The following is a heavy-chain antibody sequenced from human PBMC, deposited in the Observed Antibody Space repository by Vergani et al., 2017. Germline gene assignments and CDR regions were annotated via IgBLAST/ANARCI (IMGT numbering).Heavy chain of an antibody. D-gene: IGHD2-2*02. Sequence: QVQLVESGGGVVQPGGSLRLSCTASGFTFSTLALHWFRQAPGKGVEWVTSIRSDGTVQKYEDSVKGRFTISRDNSKKAVYLQMSSLRPEDTAVYYCAKRRDGCGPNCYILDFWGQGTLVTVSS. V-gene: IGHV3-30*02. CDR3: AKRRDGCGPNCYILDF. CDR2: IRSDGTVQ. J-gene: IGHJ4*02. CDR1: GFTFSTLA.